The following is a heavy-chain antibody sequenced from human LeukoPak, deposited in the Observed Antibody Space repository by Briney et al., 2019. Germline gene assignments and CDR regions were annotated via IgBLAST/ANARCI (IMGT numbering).Heavy chain of an antibody. V-gene: IGHV3-21*06. Sequence: GGSLRLSCAASGFIFSTHSMNWVRQAPEKGLEWVSSISRSGDYIYYADSVKGRFTISRDNTENLLYLQMSSLRAEDTAVYYCAREISEEGFDYWGQGTLVTVSS. CDR2: ISRSGDYI. J-gene: IGHJ4*02. CDR1: GFIFSTHS. CDR3: AREISEEGFDY.